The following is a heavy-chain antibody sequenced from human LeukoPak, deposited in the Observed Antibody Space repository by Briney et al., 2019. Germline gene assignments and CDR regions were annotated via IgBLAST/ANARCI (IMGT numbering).Heavy chain of an antibody. CDR3: ARVSSPDSSGYRRGIDY. D-gene: IGHD3-22*01. CDR2: VNPNSGDT. V-gene: IGHV1-2*02. CDR1: GYTFTGHY. Sequence: ASVKVSCKASGYTFTGHYLHWVRQAPGQGLEWMGCVNPNSGDTNYAQKFQGSVTMTRDTSISTVYMELSRLRSDDTAVYYCARVSSPDSSGYRRGIDYWGQGTLVTVSS. J-gene: IGHJ4*02.